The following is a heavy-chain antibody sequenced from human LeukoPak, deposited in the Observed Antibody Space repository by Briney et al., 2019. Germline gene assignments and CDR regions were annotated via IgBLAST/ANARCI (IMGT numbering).Heavy chain of an antibody. V-gene: IGHV3-30*18. Sequence: GRSLRLSCAASGFTFSSYGMHWVRQAPGKGLEWVAVISYDGSNKYYADSVKGRFTISRDNSKNTLYLQMNSLRAEDTAVYYCAKVSYGSGSYYRNNWFDPWGQGTLVTVSS. D-gene: IGHD3-10*01. J-gene: IGHJ5*02. CDR1: GFTFSSYG. CDR3: AKVSYGSGSYYRNNWFDP. CDR2: ISYDGSNK.